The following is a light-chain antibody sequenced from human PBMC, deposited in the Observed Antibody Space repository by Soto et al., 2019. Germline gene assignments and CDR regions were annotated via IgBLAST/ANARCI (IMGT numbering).Light chain of an antibody. CDR3: ASWDDSLNGGV. CDR2: TDY. J-gene: IGLJ3*02. CDR1: SSNIGAGYD. V-gene: IGLV1-40*01. Sequence: QSVLTQPPSVSGAPGQRVTISCTGSSSNIGAGYDVHWYQQLPGTAPKLLIYTDYQRPSGVPDRFSGSRSGTSASLAISGLQSEDEADYYCASWDDSLNGGVFGGGTKLTVL.